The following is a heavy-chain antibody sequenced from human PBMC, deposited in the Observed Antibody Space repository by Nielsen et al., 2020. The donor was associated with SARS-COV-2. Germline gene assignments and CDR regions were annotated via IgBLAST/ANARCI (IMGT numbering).Heavy chain of an antibody. Sequence: ESLKIPCVAPGFAFDDYSMPWVRPAPGEGPEWVSVINWNSGSTYYRDPVKGRFTISRDNGKNSLYLQMNSLRTEDTALYYCAKIGEYDSSPYWGQGTLVTVSS. CDR3: AKIGEYDSSPY. D-gene: IGHD3-22*01. J-gene: IGHJ4*02. CDR1: GFAFDDYS. CDR2: INWNSGST. V-gene: IGHV3-43*01.